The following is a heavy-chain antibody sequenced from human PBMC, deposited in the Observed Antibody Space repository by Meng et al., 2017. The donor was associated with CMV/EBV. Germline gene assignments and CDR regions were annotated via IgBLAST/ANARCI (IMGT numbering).Heavy chain of an antibody. J-gene: IGHJ6*02. CDR1: GFTFSSYS. Sequence: GESLKISSAASGFTFSSYSMNWVRQAPGKGLEWVSYISSSSSTIYYADSVKGRFTISRDNAKNSLYLQMNSLRAEDTAVYYCARDLDAGVVVVPAAIFPYYYYGMDVWGQGTTVTVSS. D-gene: IGHD2-2*01. V-gene: IGHV3-48*04. CDR2: ISSSSSTI. CDR3: ARDLDAGVVVVPAAIFPYYYYGMDV.